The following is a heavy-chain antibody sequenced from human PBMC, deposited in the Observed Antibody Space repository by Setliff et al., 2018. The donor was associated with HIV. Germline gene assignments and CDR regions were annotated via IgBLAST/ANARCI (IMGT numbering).Heavy chain of an antibody. CDR3: ARVDMGYYYDSSGYSHFDH. CDR1: GYSFPTYW. V-gene: IGHV5-51*01. J-gene: IGHJ4*02. Sequence: GESLTISCKGSGYSFPTYWVARVRQMPGKGLEWMGVIYPDESDSRYSPSFRGQVTISADKSINTAYLQWSSLKASDTAMYYCARVDMGYYYDSSGYSHFDHWGQGTLVTVSS. CDR2: IYPDESDS. D-gene: IGHD3-22*01.